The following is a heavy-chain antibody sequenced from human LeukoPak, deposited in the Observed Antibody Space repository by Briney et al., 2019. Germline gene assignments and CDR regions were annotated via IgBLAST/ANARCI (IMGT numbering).Heavy chain of an antibody. Sequence: AVKVSCKASGGTFSSYAISWVRQAPGQGLEWMGRIIPILGIANYAQKFQGRVTITADKSTSTAYMELSSLRSEDTAVYYCARPARGATGDAFDIWGQGTMVTVSS. J-gene: IGHJ3*02. CDR3: ARPARGATGDAFDI. CDR2: IIPILGIA. CDR1: GGTFSSYA. D-gene: IGHD1-26*01. V-gene: IGHV1-69*04.